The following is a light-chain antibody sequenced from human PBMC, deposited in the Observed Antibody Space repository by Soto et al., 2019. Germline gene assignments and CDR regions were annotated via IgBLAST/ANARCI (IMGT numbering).Light chain of an antibody. Sequence: DIQMTQSPSVVSSSVGDRVTITCRASQGISNYFAWFQQKPGKVPKRLIYIASTLQSGVPSRFSGSGSGTEFNITISSLQHEDFATYYCLQHYNYPRTFGQGTRVEVK. J-gene: IGKJ1*01. V-gene: IGKV1-17*03. CDR1: QGISNY. CDR2: IAS. CDR3: LQHYNYPRT.